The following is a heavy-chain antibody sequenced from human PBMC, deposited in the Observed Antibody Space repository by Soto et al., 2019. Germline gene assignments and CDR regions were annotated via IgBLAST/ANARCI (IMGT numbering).Heavy chain of an antibody. CDR1: GTSIDHFY. D-gene: IGHD6-6*01. CDR2: VHYSGST. V-gene: IGHV4-59*01. Sequence: LSLTCSVSGTSIDHFYWIWLRQPPGKGLEWIGFVHYSGSTSYNPSLKSRVTISVDRTKNQFSLNLTSMTAADTAIYYCAREASEQLGSIDYWGQGTLVTVSS. J-gene: IGHJ4*02. CDR3: AREASEQLGSIDY.